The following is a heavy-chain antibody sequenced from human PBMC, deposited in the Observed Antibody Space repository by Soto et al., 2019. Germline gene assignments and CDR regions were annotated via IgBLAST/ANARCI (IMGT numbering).Heavy chain of an antibody. J-gene: IGHJ4*02. D-gene: IGHD2-21*02. CDR1: GASFSDNF. V-gene: IGHV4-34*01. CDR2: INHSGVH. CDR3: STWVVATDTDY. Sequence: LSLTCAVSGASFSDNFWGWIRQPPGMGLEWIGEINHSGVHKYNPSLKSRVTISVDTSKNQLSLKLTSVTAADTAVYYCSTWVVATDTDYWGQGTQVTVS.